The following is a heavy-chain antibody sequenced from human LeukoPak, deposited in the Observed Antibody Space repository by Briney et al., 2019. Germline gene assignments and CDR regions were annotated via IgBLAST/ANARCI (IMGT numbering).Heavy chain of an antibody. CDR1: GGSFSGYY. CDR2: INHSGST. V-gene: IGHV4-34*01. Sequence: SETLSLTCAVYGGSFSGYYWSWIRQPPGKGLEWIGEINHSGSTNYNPSLKSRVTISVDTSKNQFSLKLSSVTAADTAVYYCARETPAAPYYYYHMDVWGKGTTVTVSS. CDR3: ARETPAAPYYYYHMDV. D-gene: IGHD6-13*01. J-gene: IGHJ6*03.